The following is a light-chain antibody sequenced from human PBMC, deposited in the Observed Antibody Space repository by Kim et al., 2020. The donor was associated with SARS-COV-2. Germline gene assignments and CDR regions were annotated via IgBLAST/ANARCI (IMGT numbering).Light chain of an antibody. J-gene: IGKJ4*01. CDR1: QSVSSN. CDR2: GAS. CDR3: QQYDNWPLT. Sequence: VPPGERATLAGRARQSVSSNLAWYQQRPGQARRLLIYGASTRATGIAARFSGSGSGTEFTLTISSLQSEDFAVYYCQQYDNWPLTFGGGTKVDIK. V-gene: IGKV3-15*01.